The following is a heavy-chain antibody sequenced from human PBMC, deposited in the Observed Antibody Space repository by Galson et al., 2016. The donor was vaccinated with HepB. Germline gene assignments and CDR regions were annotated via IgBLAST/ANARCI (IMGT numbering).Heavy chain of an antibody. Sequence: SVKVSCKASGYTFTSYGISWVRQAPGQGLEWMGWISAYNGNANYAQKLRGRVTMTTDTSTSTVYMELRSLRSDDTAVYYCARDAVSGSYYFLDYWGQGTLVTVSS. CDR1: GYTFTSYG. V-gene: IGHV1-18*01. CDR3: ARDAVSGSYYFLDY. J-gene: IGHJ4*02. CDR2: ISAYNGNA. D-gene: IGHD1-26*01.